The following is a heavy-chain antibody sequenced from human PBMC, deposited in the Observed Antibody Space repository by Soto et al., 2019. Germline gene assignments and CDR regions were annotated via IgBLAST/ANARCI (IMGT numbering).Heavy chain of an antibody. CDR1: GITFSSYS. Sequence: HPGGPLRLSCAASGITFSSYSMNWVRQAPGKGLEWVSVISGSGGSTYSADSVKGRFTISRDNSKNTLYLQMNSLRAEDTAVYYCAKDLTRSPGYFQHWGQGTLVTVSS. V-gene: IGHV3-23*01. CDR2: ISGSGGST. J-gene: IGHJ1*01. CDR3: AKDLTRSPGYFQH.